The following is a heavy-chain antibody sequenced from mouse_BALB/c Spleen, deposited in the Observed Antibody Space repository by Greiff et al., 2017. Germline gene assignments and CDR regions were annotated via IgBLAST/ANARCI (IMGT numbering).Heavy chain of an antibody. CDR1: GFTFSSFG. CDR2: ISSGSSTI. J-gene: IGHJ4*01. D-gene: IGHD1-1*01. CDR3: ARTPPYYGPAMDY. V-gene: IGHV5-17*02. Sequence: EVQLVESGGGLVQPGGSRKLSCAASGFTFSSFGMHWVRQAPEKGLEWVAYISSGSSTIYYADTVKGRFTISRDNPKNTLFLQMTSLRSEDTAMYYCARTPPYYGPAMDYWGQGTSVTVSS.